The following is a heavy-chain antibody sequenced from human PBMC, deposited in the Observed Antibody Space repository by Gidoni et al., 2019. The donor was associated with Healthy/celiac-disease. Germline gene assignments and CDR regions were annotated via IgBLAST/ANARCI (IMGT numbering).Heavy chain of an antibody. D-gene: IGHD2-2*02. Sequence: QMQLVQSGPEVKKPGTSVKVSCKASGFTFTSSAVQWVRQARGQRLEWIGWIVGGSGNTNYAQKFQERVTITRDMSTSTAYMELSSLRSEDTAVYYCAAEGGYCSSTSCYTNYYYGMDVWGQGTTVTVSS. CDR2: IVGGSGNT. CDR3: AAEGGYCSSTSCYTNYYYGMDV. CDR1: GFTFTSSA. J-gene: IGHJ6*02. V-gene: IGHV1-58*01.